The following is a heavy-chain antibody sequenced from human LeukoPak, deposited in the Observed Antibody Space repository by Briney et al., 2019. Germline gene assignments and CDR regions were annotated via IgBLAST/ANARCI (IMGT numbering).Heavy chain of an antibody. CDR3: ARVVIGTTVTYYYFDY. CDR2: ITASGTAM. Sequence: SGGSLRLSCAASGFTFSSYSMNWVRQAPGKGLEWVSHITASGTAMFYADSVKGRFTISRDNAKNSLYLQMNSLRDEDTAVYYCARVVIGTTVTYYYFDYWGQGTLVTVSS. CDR1: GFTFSSYS. J-gene: IGHJ4*02. D-gene: IGHD4-11*01. V-gene: IGHV3-48*02.